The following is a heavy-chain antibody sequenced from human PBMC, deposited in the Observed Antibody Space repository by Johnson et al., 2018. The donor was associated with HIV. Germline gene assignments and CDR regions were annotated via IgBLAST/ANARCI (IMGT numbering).Heavy chain of an antibody. V-gene: IGHV3-30*03. CDR3: AREGAPSARDFGAFDI. J-gene: IGHJ3*02. CDR1: GFTLSTYG. Sequence: QVQLVESGGGVVQPGRSLRLSCAASGFTLSTYGMHWVRQAPGKGLEWVAVISYDGSNKYYADSVKGRFTISRDSSKNTLYLQMNSLRPEDTAVYYCAREGAPSARDFGAFDIWGQGTMVTVSS. D-gene: IGHD1-26*01. CDR2: ISYDGSNK.